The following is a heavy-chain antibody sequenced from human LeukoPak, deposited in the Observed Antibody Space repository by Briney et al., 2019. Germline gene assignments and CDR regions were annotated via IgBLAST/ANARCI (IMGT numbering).Heavy chain of an antibody. Sequence: SETLSLTCAVYGGSFSGYYWSWIRQPPGKGLEWIGEINHSGSTNYNPSLKSRVTISVDTSKNQFSLKLSSVTAADTAVYYCARVGPYGPPAFDYWGQGTLVTVSS. V-gene: IGHV4-34*01. D-gene: IGHD3-10*01. CDR2: INHSGST. CDR1: GGSFSGYY. J-gene: IGHJ4*02. CDR3: ARVGPYGPPAFDY.